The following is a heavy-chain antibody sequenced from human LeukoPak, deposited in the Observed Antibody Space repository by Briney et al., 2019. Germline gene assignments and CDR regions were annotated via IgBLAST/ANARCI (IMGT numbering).Heavy chain of an antibody. V-gene: IGHV4-59*01. CDR3: ARHYYDSSGYWINDF. CDR2: ISYSGST. CDR1: GGSISTYY. Sequence: SETLSLTCTVSGGSISTYYWSWIRQPPGKGREWIGYISYSGSTNYNPSLKSRVIISVDTSKNQFSLKLSSVTPADTAVYYCARHYYDSSGYWINDFWGQGTLVTVSS. J-gene: IGHJ4*02. D-gene: IGHD3-22*01.